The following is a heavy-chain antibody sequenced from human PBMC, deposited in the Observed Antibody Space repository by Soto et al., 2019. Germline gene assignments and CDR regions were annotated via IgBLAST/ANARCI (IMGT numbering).Heavy chain of an antibody. Sequence: GGSLRLSCAASGFTFSSYAMSWVRQAPGKGLEWVSVISDSGGSTYYADSVKGRFTISRDNSKNTLYLQMNSLRAEDTAVYYCARGRVSGWYDYWGQGTLVTVSS. CDR1: GFTFSSYA. D-gene: IGHD6-19*01. J-gene: IGHJ4*02. CDR3: ARGRVSGWYDY. CDR2: ISDSGGST. V-gene: IGHV3-23*01.